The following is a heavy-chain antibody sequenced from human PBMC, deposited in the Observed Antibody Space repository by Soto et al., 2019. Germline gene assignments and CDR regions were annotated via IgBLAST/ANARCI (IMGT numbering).Heavy chain of an antibody. CDR3: AKDFRRPYYYYYYYMDV. CDR2: ISGSGGST. Sequence: EVQLLESGGGLVQPGGSLRLSCAASGFTFSSYAMSWVRQAPGKGLEWVSAISGSGGSTYYADSVKGRFTISRDNSKNTLYLQMNSLRAEDTAVYYCAKDFRRPYYYYYYYMDVWGKGTTVTVSS. CDR1: GFTFSSYA. D-gene: IGHD6-6*01. J-gene: IGHJ6*03. V-gene: IGHV3-23*01.